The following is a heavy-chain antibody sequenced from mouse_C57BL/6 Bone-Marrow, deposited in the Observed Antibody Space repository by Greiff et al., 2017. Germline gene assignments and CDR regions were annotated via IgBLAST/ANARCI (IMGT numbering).Heavy chain of an antibody. D-gene: IGHD2-5*01. Sequence: EVQLQESGAELVRPGASVKLSCTASGFNIKDDYMPWVKQRPEQGLEWIGWIDPENGDTEYASKFQGKATITADTSSNTAYLQLSSLTSKDTAVDYCRGYSNYEDWYFDVWGTGTTVTVSS. V-gene: IGHV14-4*01. CDR3: RGYSNYEDWYFDV. CDR2: IDPENGDT. J-gene: IGHJ1*03. CDR1: GFNIKDDY.